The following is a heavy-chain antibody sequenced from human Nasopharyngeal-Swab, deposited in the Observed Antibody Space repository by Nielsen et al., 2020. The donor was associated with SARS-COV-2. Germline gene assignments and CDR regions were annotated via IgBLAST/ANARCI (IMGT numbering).Heavy chain of an antibody. CDR3: ARGRGTYAFDI. CDR1: GGSISSYY. Sequence: SETLSLTCTVSGGSISSYYWSWIRQPPGKGLEWIGYIYYSGSTHYNPSLKSRVTISVDTSKNQFSLKLSSVTAADTAVYYCARGRGTYAFDIWGQGTMVTVSS. V-gene: IGHV4-59*12. CDR2: IYYSGST. D-gene: IGHD3-16*01. J-gene: IGHJ3*02.